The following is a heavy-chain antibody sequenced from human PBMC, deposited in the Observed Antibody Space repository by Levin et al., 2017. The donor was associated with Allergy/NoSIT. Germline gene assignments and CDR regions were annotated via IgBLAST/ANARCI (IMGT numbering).Heavy chain of an antibody. CDR2: IIPIFGTA. J-gene: IGHJ5*02. CDR3: ARDPAPGRNWNDVGGWFDP. Sequence: SVKVSCKASGGTFSSYAISWVRQAPGQGLEWMGGIIPIFGTANYAQKFQGRVTITADESTSTAYMELSSLRSEDTAVYYGARDPAPGRNWNDVGGWFDPWGQGTLVTVSS. CDR1: GGTFSSYA. V-gene: IGHV1-69*13. D-gene: IGHD1-20*01.